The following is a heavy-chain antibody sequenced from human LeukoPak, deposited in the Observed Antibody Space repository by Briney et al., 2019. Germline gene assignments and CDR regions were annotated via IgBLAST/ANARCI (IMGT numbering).Heavy chain of an antibody. V-gene: IGHV3-48*03. J-gene: IGHJ6*04. Sequence: GGSLRLSCAASGFTFSSYEMNCVRQAPGKGLEWVSYISSSGSTIYYADSVKGRFTISRDNAKNSLYLQMNSLRAEDTAVYYCAELGIAMIGGVWGKGTTVTISS. CDR1: GFTFSSYE. D-gene: IGHD3-10*02. CDR2: ISSSGSTI. CDR3: AELGIAMIGGV.